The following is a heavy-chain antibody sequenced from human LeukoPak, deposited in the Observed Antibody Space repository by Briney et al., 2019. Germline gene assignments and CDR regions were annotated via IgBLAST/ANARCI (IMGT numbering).Heavy chain of an antibody. V-gene: IGHV4-59*01. D-gene: IGHD6-19*01. CDR2: IYYTGST. CDR3: ARVLPYSSGWGVDY. Sequence: SETLSLTRTVSGGSIRSYYWSWIRQPPGKGLEWIGYIYYTGSTNYNPSLKSRVTISVDTSKNQFSLNLISVTAADTAVYYCARVLPYSSGWGVDYWGQGALVTVSS. CDR1: GGSIRSYY. J-gene: IGHJ4*02.